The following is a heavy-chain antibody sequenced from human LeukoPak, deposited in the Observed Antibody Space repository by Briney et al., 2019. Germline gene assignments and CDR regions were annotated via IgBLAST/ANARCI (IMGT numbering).Heavy chain of an antibody. D-gene: IGHD6-13*01. CDR3: ARDIRGAAAGTQLFYYYYYMDV. CDR2: IKQDGSEK. J-gene: IGHJ6*03. Sequence: PGGSLRLSCAASGFPFTTYWMGWVRQAPGKGLEWVANIKQDGSEKYYVDSVKGRFTISRDNAKNSLYLQMNSLRAEDTAVYYCARDIRGAAAGTQLFYYYYYMDVWGKGTTVTVSS. CDR1: GFPFTTYW. V-gene: IGHV3-7*01.